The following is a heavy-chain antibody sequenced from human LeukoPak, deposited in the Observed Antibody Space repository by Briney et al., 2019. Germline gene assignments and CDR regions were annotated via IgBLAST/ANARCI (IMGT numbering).Heavy chain of an antibody. CDR1: GFTFSSYS. J-gene: IGHJ4*02. V-gene: IGHV3-23*01. CDR3: GKEGGWELLPFFDY. Sequence: PGGSLRLSCAASGFTFSSYSMNWVRQAPGKGLEWVSALTGSGGTTSYADSVRGRFTISRDNSRNTLYLQMNSLRAEDTAVYYCGKEGGWELLPFFDYWGQGALVTVSS. CDR2: LTGSGGTT. D-gene: IGHD1-26*01.